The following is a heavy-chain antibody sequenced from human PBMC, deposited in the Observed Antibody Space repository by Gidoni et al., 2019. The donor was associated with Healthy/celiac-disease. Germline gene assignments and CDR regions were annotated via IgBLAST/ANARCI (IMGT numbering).Heavy chain of an antibody. Sequence: EVQLVESGGGLVQPGGSLRLSCAASGFTFSNYDMHWVRQATGKGLEWVSAIGTAGDTYYPGSVKGRFTISRENAKNSLYLQMNSLRAGDTAVYYCARDSEVYGDTWYFDLWGRGTLVTVAS. V-gene: IGHV3-13*01. CDR1: GFTFSNYD. D-gene: IGHD4-17*01. CDR2: IGTAGDT. J-gene: IGHJ2*01. CDR3: ARDSEVYGDTWYFDL.